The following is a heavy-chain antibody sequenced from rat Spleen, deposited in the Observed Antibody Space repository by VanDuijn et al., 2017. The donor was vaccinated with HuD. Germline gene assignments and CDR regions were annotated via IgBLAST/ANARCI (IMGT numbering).Heavy chain of an antibody. Sequence: EVQLVESGGGFVQPGRSLNLSCAASGFTFNNYDMAWVRQAPKKGLEWVAYISSGGGGTYYPDSVQGRFTISRDNTKSTLYLQMYSLKSEDTASYYCVRHGYTRYYFDYWGQGVMVTVSS. CDR3: VRHGYTRYYFDY. CDR1: GFTFNNYD. D-gene: IGHD1-9*01. J-gene: IGHJ2*01. CDR2: ISSGGGGT. V-gene: IGHV5-25*01.